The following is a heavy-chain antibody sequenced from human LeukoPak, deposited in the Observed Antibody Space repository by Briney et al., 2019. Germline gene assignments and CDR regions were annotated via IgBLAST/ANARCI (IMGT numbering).Heavy chain of an antibody. CDR1: GTSISTYY. V-gene: IGHV4-4*07. CDR2: IYTSGST. CDR3: ARLPTVVTRVAFDI. Sequence: SETLSLTCTVSGTSISTYYWSWIRQPAGKGLEWLGRIYTSGSTNYNPSLKSRVTMAIATSKSQFSLKLSSVTAADTAVDYWARLPTVVTRVAFDIWGQGTMVTVSS. J-gene: IGHJ3*02. D-gene: IGHD4-23*01.